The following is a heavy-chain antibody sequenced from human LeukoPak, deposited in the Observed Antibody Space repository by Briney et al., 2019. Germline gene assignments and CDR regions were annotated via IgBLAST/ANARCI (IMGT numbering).Heavy chain of an antibody. J-gene: IGHJ2*01. Sequence: PSETLSLTCTVSGGSISSSSYYWNWIRQPPGKGLEWIGYIYYSGSTNYNPSLKSRVTISVDTSKNQFSLKLSSVIAADTAVYYCATLEMATINGLWYFNLWGRGTLVTVSS. D-gene: IGHD5-24*01. CDR3: ATLEMATINGLWYFNL. CDR1: GGSISSSSYY. CDR2: IYYSGST. V-gene: IGHV4-61*01.